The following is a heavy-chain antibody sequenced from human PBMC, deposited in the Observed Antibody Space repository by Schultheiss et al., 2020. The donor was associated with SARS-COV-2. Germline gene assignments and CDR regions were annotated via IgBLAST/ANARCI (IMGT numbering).Heavy chain of an antibody. CDR3: ARARGGWLQLKDYYYGMDV. J-gene: IGHJ6*02. V-gene: IGHV3-7*03. CDR1: GFTFDDYA. D-gene: IGHD5-24*01. CDR2: IKQDGSEK. Sequence: GGSLRLSCAASGFTFDDYAMHWVRQAPGKGLEWVANIKQDGSEKYYVDSVKGRFTISRDNAKNSLYLQMNSLRAEDTAVYYCARARGGWLQLKDYYYGMDVWGQGTTVTVSS.